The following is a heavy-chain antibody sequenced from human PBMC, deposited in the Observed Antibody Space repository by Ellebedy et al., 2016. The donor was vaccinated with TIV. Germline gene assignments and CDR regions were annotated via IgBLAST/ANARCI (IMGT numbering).Heavy chain of an antibody. CDR2: ISSSSSYV. D-gene: IGHD2-21*02. V-gene: IGHV3-21*01. CDR3: ARDHLGTAIPYDY. Sequence: PGGSLRLSCAASGFTFSSYSMNWVRQAPGKGLEWVPSISSSSSYVYYADSVKGRFTISRDNAKNSLYLQMNSLRAEDTAVYYCARDHLGTAIPYDYWGQGTLVTVSS. CDR1: GFTFSSYS. J-gene: IGHJ4*02.